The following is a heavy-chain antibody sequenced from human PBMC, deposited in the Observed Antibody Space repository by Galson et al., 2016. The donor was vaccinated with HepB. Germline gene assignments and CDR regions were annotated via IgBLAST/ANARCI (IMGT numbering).Heavy chain of an antibody. D-gene: IGHD3-3*01. J-gene: IGHJ6*03. CDR3: ARYDFWSGYSGYMDV. CDR1: GYIFTSYG. V-gene: IGHV1-18*04. Sequence: SVKVSCKASGYIFTSYGISWVRQAPGQGLEWMGWINTYNGNTNYAQKLQGRVTMTTDTSTSTAYMELRSLRSDDTAVYYCARYDFWSGYSGYMDVWGKGTTVTVSS. CDR2: INTYNGNT.